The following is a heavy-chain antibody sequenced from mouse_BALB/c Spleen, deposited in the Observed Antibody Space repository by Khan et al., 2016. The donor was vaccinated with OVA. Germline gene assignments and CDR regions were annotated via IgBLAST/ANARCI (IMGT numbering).Heavy chain of an antibody. Sequence: EVELVESGGGLVQPGGSRKLSCAASGFTFSSFGMHWFRQAPEKGLEWVAYISSGSGTIYYADTVKGRFTIFRDNPKNTLFLQMTSLRSADTAMYYCARRGTTAGFAMDYWGQGTSVTVSS. CDR3: ARRGTTAGFAMDY. D-gene: IGHD1-2*01. CDR2: ISSGSGTI. CDR1: GFTFSSFG. J-gene: IGHJ4*01. V-gene: IGHV5-17*02.